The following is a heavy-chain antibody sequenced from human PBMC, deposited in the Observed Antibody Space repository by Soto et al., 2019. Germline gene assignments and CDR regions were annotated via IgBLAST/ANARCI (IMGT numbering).Heavy chain of an antibody. CDR3: TTDPYDSSGYYFDY. D-gene: IGHD3-22*01. Sequence: EVQLVESGGGLVKPGGSLRLSCAASGFTFSNAWMNWVRQAPGKGLEWVGRIKSKTDGGTTDYAAPVKGRFTISRDDSKNTLYLQMNRLKTEDTAVYYCTTDPYDSSGYYFDYWGQGTLVTVSS. CDR2: IKSKTDGGTT. V-gene: IGHV3-15*07. CDR1: GFTFSNAW. J-gene: IGHJ4*02.